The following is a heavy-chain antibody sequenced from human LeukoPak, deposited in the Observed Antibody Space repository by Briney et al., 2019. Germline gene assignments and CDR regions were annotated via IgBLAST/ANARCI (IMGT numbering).Heavy chain of an antibody. V-gene: IGHV4-59*01. D-gene: IGHD5-24*01. Sequence: NPSETLSLTCTVSGGSISSYYWSWIRQPPGKGLEWIGYIYYSGSTNYNPSLKSRVTISVDTSKNQFSLKLSSVTAADTAVYYCAREIGDRDGYSFDYWGQGTLVTVSS. CDR2: IYYSGST. CDR1: GGSISSYY. J-gene: IGHJ4*02. CDR3: AREIGDRDGYSFDY.